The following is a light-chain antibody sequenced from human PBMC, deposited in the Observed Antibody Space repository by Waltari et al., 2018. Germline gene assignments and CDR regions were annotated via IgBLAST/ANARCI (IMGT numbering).Light chain of an antibody. CDR3: QTWGTGFQV. CDR2: FNSDGSH. Sequence: LVLTQSPSASASLGASVTLTRRLPGDYSAHAIAWHQHLPLNGPRFLMTFNSDGSHKKGDGISDRFSGSSSDLDRYLIISRLQADDEADYYCQTWGTGFQVFGSGTKLTVL. CDR1: GDYSAHA. V-gene: IGLV4-69*01. J-gene: IGLJ6*01.